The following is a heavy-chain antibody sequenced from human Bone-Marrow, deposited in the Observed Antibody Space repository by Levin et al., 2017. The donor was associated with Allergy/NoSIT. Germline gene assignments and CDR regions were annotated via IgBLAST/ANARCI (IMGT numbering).Heavy chain of an antibody. D-gene: IGHD4-17*01. J-gene: IGHJ6*02. Sequence: SCAASGFTFGDHYMDWVRQAPGKGLEWVARARNKVKSYTTEYAASVKGRFTISRDDSQNSLYLQMNSLKIEDTAVYYWARGGTSVSNFYYGLDVWGQGTTVTVSS. CDR2: ARNKVKSYTT. V-gene: IGHV3-72*01. CDR3: ARGGTSVSNFYYGLDV. CDR1: GFTFGDHY.